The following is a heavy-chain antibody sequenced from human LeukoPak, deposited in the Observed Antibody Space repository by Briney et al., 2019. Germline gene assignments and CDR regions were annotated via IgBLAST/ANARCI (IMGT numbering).Heavy chain of an antibody. CDR1: GFTVSSNY. J-gene: IGHJ4*02. V-gene: IGHV3-23*01. D-gene: IGHD6-19*01. CDR3: AKREQWLPGSVTEYYFDY. CDR2: ISGSGGST. Sequence: GGSLRLSCAASGFTVSSNYMSWVRQAPGKGLEWVSAISGSGGSTYYADSVKGRFTISRDNSKNTLYLQMNSLRAEDTAVYYCAKREQWLPGSVTEYYFDYWGQGTLVTVSS.